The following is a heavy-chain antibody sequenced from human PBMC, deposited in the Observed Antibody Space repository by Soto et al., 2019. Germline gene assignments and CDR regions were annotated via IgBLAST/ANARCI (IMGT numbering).Heavy chain of an antibody. CDR1: GGSISSGGYY. Sequence: QVQLQESGPGLVKPSQTLSLTCTVSGGSISSGGYYWSWIRQHPGKGLEWIGYIYYSGSTYYNPSLKSRVTISVDASKNQFSLKLSSVTAADTAVYYCARGGYSYGPTFDYWGQGTLVTVSS. V-gene: IGHV4-31*03. D-gene: IGHD5-18*01. CDR2: IYYSGST. CDR3: ARGGYSYGPTFDY. J-gene: IGHJ4*02.